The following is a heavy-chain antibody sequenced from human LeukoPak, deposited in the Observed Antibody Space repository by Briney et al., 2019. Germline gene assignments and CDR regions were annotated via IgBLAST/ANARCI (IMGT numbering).Heavy chain of an antibody. CDR2: ISFSGVNT. Sequence: TGGSLRLSCVASGFTFSNYGMSWVRQAPGKGLEWVSRISFSGVNTYYADSVRGRFTISRDKSKNTLFLQMNSLRAEDTAVYYCAKGGYDYAEYVDYWGQGTPVTVSS. CDR1: GFTFSNYG. V-gene: IGHV3-23*01. D-gene: IGHD3-16*01. J-gene: IGHJ4*02. CDR3: AKGGYDYAEYVDY.